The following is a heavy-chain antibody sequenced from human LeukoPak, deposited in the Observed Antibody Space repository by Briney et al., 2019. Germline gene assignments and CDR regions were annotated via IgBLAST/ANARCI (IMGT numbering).Heavy chain of an antibody. D-gene: IGHD3-22*01. J-gene: IGHJ4*02. V-gene: IGHV4-34*01. CDR1: GGSFSGYY. Sequence: SETLSLTCVVNGGSFSGYYWSWIRQSPGKGLEWIGEINDSGSTNYNPSLKSRVTISVATSKNQFSLKLSSVTAADTAVYYCARRGGGYYPYYFDYWGRGTLVTVSS. CDR3: ARRGGGYYPYYFDY. CDR2: INDSGST.